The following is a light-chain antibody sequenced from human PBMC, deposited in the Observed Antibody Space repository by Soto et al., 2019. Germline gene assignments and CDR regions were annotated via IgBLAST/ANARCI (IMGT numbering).Light chain of an antibody. CDR1: QKISSRY. CDR3: QQYGSSPPLS. V-gene: IGKV3-20*01. CDR2: GAS. Sequence: EIVFTQSPATLSLSPGESATLSGRASQKISSRYLAWYLQKPGQAPRFLIYGASSRATGIPDRFSGSGSGTDFTLTISRLEPEEFAVYYCQQYGSSPPLSFGGGTKVDIK. J-gene: IGKJ4*01.